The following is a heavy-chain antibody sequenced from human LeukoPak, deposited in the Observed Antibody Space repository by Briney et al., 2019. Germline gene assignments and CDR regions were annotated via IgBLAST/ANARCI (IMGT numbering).Heavy chain of an antibody. CDR1: GGTFSSYA. CDR2: IIPIFGTA. V-gene: IGHV1-69*05. Sequence: ASVKVSCKASGGTFSSYAISWVRQAPGQGLEWMGGIIPIFGTANYAQKLQGRVTMTTDTSTSTAYMELRSLRSDDTAVYYCAREGLATTGTTGHFDYWGQGTLVTVSS. CDR3: AREGLATTGTTGHFDY. D-gene: IGHD1-1*01. J-gene: IGHJ4*02.